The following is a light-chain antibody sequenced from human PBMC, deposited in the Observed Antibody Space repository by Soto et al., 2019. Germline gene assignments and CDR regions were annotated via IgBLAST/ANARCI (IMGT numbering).Light chain of an antibody. Sequence: QSALTQPPSVSAAPGQKVTISCSGGSSNIGNNYVSWYQQLPGTAPKLLIYDNYQRPSGIPDRFSGSKSGTSATLGITGLQTGDEADYYCGTWDSSLSAVVFGGGTKLTVL. CDR3: GTWDSSLSAVV. CDR1: SSNIGNNY. V-gene: IGLV1-51*01. CDR2: DNY. J-gene: IGLJ2*01.